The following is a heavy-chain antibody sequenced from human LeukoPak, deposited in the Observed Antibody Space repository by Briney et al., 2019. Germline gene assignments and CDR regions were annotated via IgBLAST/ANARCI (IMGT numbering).Heavy chain of an antibody. Sequence: ASVTVSFTSSGYTFTIYGISWVRQAPGQGHGWMGWISSYNRTTNYAQKLPGRVTMTTDTSTSTAYMELRSLRSDDTAVYYCARDSSRHYMDVWGKGTTVTVSS. D-gene: IGHD6-13*01. CDR2: ISSYNRTT. CDR3: ARDSSRHYMDV. V-gene: IGHV1-18*01. J-gene: IGHJ6*03. CDR1: GYTFTIYG.